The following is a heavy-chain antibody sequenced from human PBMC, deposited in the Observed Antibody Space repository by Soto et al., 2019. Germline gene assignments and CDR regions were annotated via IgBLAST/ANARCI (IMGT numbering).Heavy chain of an antibody. CDR1: GFTFSSYW. Sequence: GGSLRLSCAASGFTFSSYWMHWVRQAPGKGLAWVSRISSDETNTTYADSVKGRFTISRDNAKNTLYLQMNSLRAEDTAVYSCAKFWGPMAALVDDYWGQGTQVTVSS. J-gene: IGHJ4*02. D-gene: IGHD3-16*01. V-gene: IGHV3-74*01. CDR3: AKFWGPMAALVDDY. CDR2: ISSDETNT.